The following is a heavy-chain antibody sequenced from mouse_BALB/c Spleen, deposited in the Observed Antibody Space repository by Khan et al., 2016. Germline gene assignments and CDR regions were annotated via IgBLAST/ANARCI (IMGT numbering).Heavy chain of an antibody. V-gene: IGHV8-11*01. J-gene: IGHJ3*01. CDR1: GFSLNTYGIG. Sequence: QVTLKESGPGILQPSQTLSLTCSFSGFSLNTYGIGVGWIRQPPGKGLEWLAHIWWNDNNSYNTALKSRLTISKDTSNNQLFLKIASVDAADTGTYYCARIARWDGAFCGQGTLVTVSA. CDR2: IWWNDNN. CDR3: ARIARWDGAF. D-gene: IGHD4-1*01.